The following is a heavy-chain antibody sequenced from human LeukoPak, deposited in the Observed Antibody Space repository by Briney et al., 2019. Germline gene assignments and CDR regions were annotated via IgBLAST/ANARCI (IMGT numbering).Heavy chain of an antibody. Sequence: PGGSLRLSCAASGFIFSTYSMDWVRQAPGKGLEWVSSITTSSTYIYYADSVKGRFTISRDNAKNSLYLQMNSLRAEDTAIYYCARLSITMIVSYWGQGTLVTVSS. J-gene: IGHJ4*02. CDR2: ITTSSTYI. V-gene: IGHV3-21*01. D-gene: IGHD3-22*01. CDR1: GFIFSTYS. CDR3: ARLSITMIVSY.